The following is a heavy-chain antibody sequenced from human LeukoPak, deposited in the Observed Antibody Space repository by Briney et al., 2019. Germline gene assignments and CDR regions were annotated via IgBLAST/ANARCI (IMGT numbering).Heavy chain of an antibody. CDR2: IYYSGST. V-gene: IGHV4-39*01. CDR3: ASLRRQTNAFDI. Sequence: PSETLSLTCTVSGGSISSSSYYWGWIRQPPGKGLEWIGSIYYSGSTYYNPSLKSRVTISVDTSKNQFSLKLSSVTAADTAVYYCASLRRQTNAFDIWGQGTMVTVSS. J-gene: IGHJ3*02. CDR1: GGSISSSSYY.